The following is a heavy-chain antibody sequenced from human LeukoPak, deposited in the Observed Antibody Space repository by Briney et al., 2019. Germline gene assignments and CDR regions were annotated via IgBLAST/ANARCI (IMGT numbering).Heavy chain of an antibody. CDR2: IYYSGST. CDR3: ARDLVRYFDWLSGEDNYYYYGMDV. J-gene: IGHJ6*02. Sequence: SSETLSLTCSVSGGSVSSGRYYWTWIRQPPGKGLEWIGYIYYSGSTNYNPSLKSRVTISVDKSKNQFSLKLSSVTAADTAVYYCARDLVRYFDWLSGEDNYYYYGMDVWGQGTTVTVSS. D-gene: IGHD3-9*01. CDR1: GGSVSSGRYY. V-gene: IGHV4-61*01.